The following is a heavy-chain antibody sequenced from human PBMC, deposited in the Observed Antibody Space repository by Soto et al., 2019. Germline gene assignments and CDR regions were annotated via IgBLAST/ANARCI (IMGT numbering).Heavy chain of an antibody. CDR2: IIPIFGTA. CDR1: GGTFSSYA. J-gene: IGHJ4*02. D-gene: IGHD5-18*01. V-gene: IGHV1-69*01. CDR3: ARWVRDTAMVSYMPNSFAY. Sequence: QVQLVQSGAEVKKPGSSVKVSCKASGGTFSSYAISWVRQAPGQGLERMGGIIPIFGTANYAQKFQGRVKITADESTSKAYMELRSLRSEDTAVYYCARWVRDTAMVSYMPNSFAYWGQGTMVTVSS.